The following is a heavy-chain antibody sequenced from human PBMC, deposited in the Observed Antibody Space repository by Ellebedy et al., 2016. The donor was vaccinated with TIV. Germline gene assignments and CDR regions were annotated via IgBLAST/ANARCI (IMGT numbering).Heavy chain of an antibody. J-gene: IGHJ4*02. CDR3: ARLGGDCGGDCYLTPY. Sequence: ASVKVSCXASGYTFTGYYMHWVRQAPGQGFEWMGWINPNSGGTNYAQKFQGRVTMTRDTSISTAYMELSSLRSEDTAVYYCARLGGDCGGDCYLTPYWGQGTLVTVSS. CDR1: GYTFTGYY. CDR2: INPNSGGT. V-gene: IGHV1-2*02. D-gene: IGHD2-21*02.